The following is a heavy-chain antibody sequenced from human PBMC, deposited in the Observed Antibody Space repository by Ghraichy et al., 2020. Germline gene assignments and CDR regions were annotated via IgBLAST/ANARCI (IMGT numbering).Heavy chain of an antibody. V-gene: IGHV4-59*01. CDR3: ARGIILPYYYYYMDV. J-gene: IGHJ6*03. D-gene: IGHD2/OR15-2a*01. Sequence: GSLRLSCTVSGGSISSYYWSWIRQPPGKGLEWIGYIYYSGSTNYNPSLKSRVTISVDTSKNQFSLKLSSVTAADTAVYYCARGIILPYYYYYMDVWGKGTTVTVSS. CDR1: GGSISSYY. CDR2: IYYSGST.